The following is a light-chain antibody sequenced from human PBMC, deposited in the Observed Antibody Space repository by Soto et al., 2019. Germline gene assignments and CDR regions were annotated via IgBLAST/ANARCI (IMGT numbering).Light chain of an antibody. CDR2: RAS. Sequence: EIVMTQSPATLSVSPGEKATLSCRASQSVSINLAWYQQKPGQAPRLLIYRASTRATGIPDRFSGSGSGTEFTLTISSLQSEDFVVYYCQQYNNWWTFGQGTKVEIK. V-gene: IGKV3-15*01. CDR3: QQYNNWWT. CDR1: QSVSIN. J-gene: IGKJ1*01.